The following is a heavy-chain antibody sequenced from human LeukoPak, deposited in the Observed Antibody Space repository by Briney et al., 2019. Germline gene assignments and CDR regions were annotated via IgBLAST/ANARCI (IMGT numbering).Heavy chain of an antibody. CDR2: VRSRAYGGTP. D-gene: IGHD4-17*01. Sequence: GGSLRLSCIASGFTFGDYAMDWVRQAPGKGLEWVGFVRSRAYGGTPEYGASVKGRFTISRDDSKAVAYLQMNSLTAEDTAVYYCTTGTGRTDFDYWGQGTLVTVSS. CDR3: TTGTGRTDFDY. V-gene: IGHV3-49*04. J-gene: IGHJ4*02. CDR1: GFTFGDYA.